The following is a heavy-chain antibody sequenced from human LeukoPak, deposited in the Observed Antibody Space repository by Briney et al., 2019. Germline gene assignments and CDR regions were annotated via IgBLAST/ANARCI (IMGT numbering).Heavy chain of an antibody. Sequence: GESLKISCKGSGYSFTSYWISWVRQMPGNGLEWMGRIDPSVSYTNYSPSFQGHVTISADKSISTAYLQWSSLKASDTAMYYCATRLSSSWYYFDYWGLGTLVTVSS. CDR1: GYSFTSYW. CDR3: ATRLSSSWYYFDY. V-gene: IGHV5-10-1*01. CDR2: IDPSVSYT. D-gene: IGHD6-13*01. J-gene: IGHJ4*02.